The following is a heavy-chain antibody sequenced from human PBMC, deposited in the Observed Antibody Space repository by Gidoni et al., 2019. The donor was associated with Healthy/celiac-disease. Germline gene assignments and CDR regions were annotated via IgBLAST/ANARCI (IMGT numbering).Heavy chain of an antibody. D-gene: IGHD3-10*01. CDR3: AAPMVRGVFYGMDV. Sequence: EVQLVESGGGLVQPGRSLRLSCAASGFTFDDYAMHWVRQAPGKGLEWVSGISWNSGSIGYADSVKGRFTISRDNAKNSLYLQMNSLRAEDTALYYCAAPMVRGVFYGMDVWGQGTTVTVSS. J-gene: IGHJ6*02. V-gene: IGHV3-9*01. CDR2: ISWNSGSI. CDR1: GFTFDDYA.